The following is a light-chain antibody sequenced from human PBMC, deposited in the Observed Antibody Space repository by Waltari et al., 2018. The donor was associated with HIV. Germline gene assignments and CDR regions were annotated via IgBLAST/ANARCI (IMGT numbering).Light chain of an antibody. CDR1: QSIRSW. V-gene: IGKV1-5*03. CDR3: QQYDAFPLT. Sequence: DIQMTHSPSTLSASVGDRVTITCRASQSIRSWLAWYQQKPGRAPKLLIHKASSLQSGVPSRFSGGGSGTEFTLTITSLQPDDFATYYCQQYDAFPLTFGGGTKVDI. CDR2: KAS. J-gene: IGKJ4*01.